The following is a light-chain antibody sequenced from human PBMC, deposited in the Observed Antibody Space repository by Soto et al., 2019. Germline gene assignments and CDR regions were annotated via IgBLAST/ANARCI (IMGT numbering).Light chain of an antibody. Sequence: SVLTQPASVSGSPGQSITISCTGTSTNLANYNLVSWYQQYPGKAPKLIIYEVNKRPSGFSNRFSGAKSGNTASLTISGLQAEDEADYYCCSYAGNSTFVFGTGTKVTVL. V-gene: IGLV2-23*02. J-gene: IGLJ1*01. CDR2: EVN. CDR1: STNLANYNL. CDR3: CSYAGNSTFV.